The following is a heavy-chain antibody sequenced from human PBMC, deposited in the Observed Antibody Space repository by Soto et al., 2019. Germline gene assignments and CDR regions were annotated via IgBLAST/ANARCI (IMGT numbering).Heavy chain of an antibody. CDR2: LSGSGSLS. CDR3: ARDRGGALDS. Sequence: LVQPGGSLRLXCAASGXXXXXXXMTWVRQAPGKGLEWVSALSGSGSLSYYADSVKGRFTISRDNSKNTMYLQMNNLRVDETAVYFCARDRGGALDSWGQGTLVTVSS. J-gene: IGHJ4*02. CDR1: GXXXXXXX. V-gene: IGHV3-23*01. D-gene: IGHD2-15*01.